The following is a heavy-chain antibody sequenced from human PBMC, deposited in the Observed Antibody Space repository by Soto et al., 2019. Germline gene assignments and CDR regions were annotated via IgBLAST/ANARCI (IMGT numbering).Heavy chain of an antibody. CDR3: AKDTYYYDRSGYYTYDY. Sequence: GGSLRLSCAASGFTFSSYSMNWVRQAPGKGLEWVSYISTSSSTIYYADSVKGRFTISRDNAKNTLDLQMNSLRAEDTAVYYCAKDTYYYDRSGYYTYDYWGQGTQVTVSS. V-gene: IGHV3-48*01. D-gene: IGHD3-22*01. J-gene: IGHJ4*02. CDR1: GFTFSSYS. CDR2: ISTSSSTI.